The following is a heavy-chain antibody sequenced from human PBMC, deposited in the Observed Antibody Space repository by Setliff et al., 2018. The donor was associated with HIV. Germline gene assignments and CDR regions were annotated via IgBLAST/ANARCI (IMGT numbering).Heavy chain of an antibody. D-gene: IGHD1-20*01. V-gene: IGHV1-8*01. CDR1: GYTFTSYD. CDR3: ARAPKWNGNYYYMDV. CDR2: MNPNSGNT. J-gene: IGHJ6*03. Sequence: ASVTVSCKASGYTFTSYDINWVRQATGQGLEWMGWMNPNSGNTGYAQKFQGRVTMTTNTSISTAYMEVSSLRSEDTAVYYCARAPKWNGNYYYMDVWGKGTTVTVSS.